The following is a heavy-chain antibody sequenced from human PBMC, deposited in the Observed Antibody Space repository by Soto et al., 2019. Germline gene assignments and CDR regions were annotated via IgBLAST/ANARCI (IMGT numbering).Heavy chain of an antibody. J-gene: IGHJ3*02. D-gene: IGHD2-8*01. CDR3: ARETNGGSFDI. CDR2: IWYDGTNK. Sequence: QVQLVESGGGLVQSGRSLRLSCEASGFIFSTYGMHWVRQAPGKGLEWVALIWYDGTNKHYADSVKGRFTISKDNSKNTLQLEMSGMRVEDTAVYYCARETNGGSFDIWGQGTMVTVSS. V-gene: IGHV3-33*01. CDR1: GFIFSTYG.